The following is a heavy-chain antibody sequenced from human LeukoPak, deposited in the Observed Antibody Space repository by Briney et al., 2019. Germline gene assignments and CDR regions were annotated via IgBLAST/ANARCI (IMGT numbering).Heavy chain of an antibody. CDR1: GFTFGDYA. CDR2: IRSKAYGGTT. Sequence: GGSPRLSCTASGFTFGDYAMSWVRQAPGKGLEWVGFIRSKAYGGTTEYAASVKGRFTISRDDSKSIAYLQMNSLKTEDTAVYYCTSDTAQYYYGSGSSGVWGQGTLVTVSS. J-gene: IGHJ4*02. CDR3: TSDTAQYYYGSGSSGV. D-gene: IGHD3-10*01. V-gene: IGHV3-49*04.